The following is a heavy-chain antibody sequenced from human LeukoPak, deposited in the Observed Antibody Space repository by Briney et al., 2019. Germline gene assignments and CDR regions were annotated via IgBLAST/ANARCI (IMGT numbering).Heavy chain of an antibody. CDR2: ISGSGGST. D-gene: IGHD2-2*01. Sequence: PGGSLRLSCAASGFTFSNYAMSWVRQAPGKGLEWVSAISGSGGSTHYADSVKGRFTISRENSKNTLYLQMNSLRPEDTAVYYCAKDVDCSSTSCYVFDNWGQGTLVTVSS. V-gene: IGHV3-23*01. J-gene: IGHJ4*02. CDR3: AKDVDCSSTSCYVFDN. CDR1: GFTFSNYA.